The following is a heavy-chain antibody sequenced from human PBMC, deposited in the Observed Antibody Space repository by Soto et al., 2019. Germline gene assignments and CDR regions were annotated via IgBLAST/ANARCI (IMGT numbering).Heavy chain of an antibody. CDR2: IYYSGST. J-gene: IGHJ4*02. Sequence: SETLSLTCTVSGGSISSYYWSWIRQPPGKGLEWIGYIYYSGSTNYNPSLKSRVTISVDTSKNQFSLKLSSVTAADTAVYYCARGGTPKQWLFYWGQGTLVTVS. D-gene: IGHD6-19*01. CDR1: GGSISSYY. V-gene: IGHV4-59*01. CDR3: ARGGTPKQWLFY.